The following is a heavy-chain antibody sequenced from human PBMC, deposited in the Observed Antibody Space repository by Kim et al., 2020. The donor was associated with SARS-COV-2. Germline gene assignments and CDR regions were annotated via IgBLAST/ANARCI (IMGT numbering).Heavy chain of an antibody. CDR3: AKDFSNGYYQFDY. Sequence: GGSLRLSCATSGFSFSAYAMNWVRQAPGKWLEWVSAISGDNTYYADSVKGRFTISTDNSKSTVYLQMNSLRAEDTAVYYCAKDFSNGYYQFDYWGHGTLVTVSS. CDR1: GFSFSAYA. V-gene: IGHV3-23*01. D-gene: IGHD3-22*01. CDR2: ISGDNT. J-gene: IGHJ4*01.